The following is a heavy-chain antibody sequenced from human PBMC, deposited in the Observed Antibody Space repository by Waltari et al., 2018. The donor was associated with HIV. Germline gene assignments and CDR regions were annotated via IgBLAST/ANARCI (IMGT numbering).Heavy chain of an antibody. J-gene: IGHJ4*02. V-gene: IGHV3-21*01. D-gene: IGHD2-15*01. CDR1: GFTFTNYT. CDR2: FSENGDYI. Sequence: EVQLVQSGGGLVKPGGSVTLSCAASGFTFTNYTMNRVRQAPGNGLEWVSSFSENGDYIYYADSMSGRFTISRDDVGKSLFLHMYSLRVDDSAVYYCARDPLGFCSGGSCHWDYWGQGSLVTVSS. CDR3: ARDPLGFCSGGSCHWDY.